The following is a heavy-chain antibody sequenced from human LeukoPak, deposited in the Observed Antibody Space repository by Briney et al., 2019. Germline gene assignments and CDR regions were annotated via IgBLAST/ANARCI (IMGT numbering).Heavy chain of an antibody. CDR2: ISGGGTTI. Sequence: PGGSLRLSCAASGFTFSKNEMNWVRQAPGKGLAWVSYISGGGTTIYYADSVKGRFTISRGNAKNSLYLQMNSLRAEDTAVYYCARGPSSGYYSRDYWYFDLWGRGTLVSVSS. D-gene: IGHD3-22*01. V-gene: IGHV3-48*03. CDR3: ARGPSSGYYSRDYWYFDL. J-gene: IGHJ2*01. CDR1: GFTFSKNE.